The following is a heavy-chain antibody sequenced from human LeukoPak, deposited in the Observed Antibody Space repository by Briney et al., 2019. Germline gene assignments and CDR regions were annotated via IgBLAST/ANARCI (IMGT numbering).Heavy chain of an antibody. Sequence: SETLFLTCTVSGGSISSYYWSWIRQPAGKGLEWIGRIYTSGSTNYNPSLKSRVTISVDTSKNQFSLKLSSVTAADTAVYYCARGFEGVATTSGPYDAFDIWGQGTMVTVSS. CDR2: IYTSGST. V-gene: IGHV4-4*07. J-gene: IGHJ3*02. CDR1: GGSISSYY. D-gene: IGHD5-12*01. CDR3: ARGFEGVATTSGPYDAFDI.